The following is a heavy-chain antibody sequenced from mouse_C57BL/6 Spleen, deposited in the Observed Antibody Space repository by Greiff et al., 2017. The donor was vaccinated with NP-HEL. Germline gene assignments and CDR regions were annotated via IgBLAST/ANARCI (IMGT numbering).Heavy chain of an antibody. CDR1: GYSITSGYY. CDR3: ALWDSWFAY. J-gene: IGHJ3*01. CDR2: ISYDGSN. Sequence: DVKLQESGPGLVKPSQSLSLTCSVTGYSITSGYYWNWIRQFPGNKLEWMGYISYDGSNNYNPSLKNRISITRDTSKNQFFLKLNSVTTEDTATYYCALWDSWFAYWGQGTLVTVSA. D-gene: IGHD1-1*02. V-gene: IGHV3-6*01.